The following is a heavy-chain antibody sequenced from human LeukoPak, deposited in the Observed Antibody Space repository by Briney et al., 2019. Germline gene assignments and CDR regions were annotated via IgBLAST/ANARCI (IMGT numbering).Heavy chain of an antibody. V-gene: IGHV3-11*01. CDR2: ISSSGSTI. Sequence: GESLRLSCAASGFTFSDYYMSWIRQAPGKGLGWVSYISSSGSTISYADSVKGRFTISSDNAKNALYLQMNRLRTEDTVVYYGARRRAPVAFYISGERTMVTASS. CDR1: GFTFSDYY. J-gene: IGHJ3*02. CDR3: ARRRAPVAFYI.